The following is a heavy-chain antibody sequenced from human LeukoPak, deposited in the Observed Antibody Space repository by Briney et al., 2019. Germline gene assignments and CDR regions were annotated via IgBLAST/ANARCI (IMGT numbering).Heavy chain of an antibody. CDR3: AKGRARENNWFDP. J-gene: IGHJ5*02. CDR1: GFTFNNHG. CDR2: ISGSSSST. V-gene: IGHV3-23*01. D-gene: IGHD1-26*01. Sequence: GGSLRLSCEASGFTFNNHGMSWVRQAPGKGLEWVSVISGSSSSTYYADSVKGRFTISRDNSKNTLYLQMNSLRAEDTAVYYCAKGRARENNWFDPWGQGTLVTVSS.